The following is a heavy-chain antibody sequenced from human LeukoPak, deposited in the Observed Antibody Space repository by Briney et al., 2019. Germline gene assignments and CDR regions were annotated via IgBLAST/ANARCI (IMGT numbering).Heavy chain of an antibody. Sequence: GGSLRLSCAASGFTFSSYAMSWVRQAPGKGLEWVSAISGSGGSTYYADSVKGRFTISRDNSKNTLYLQMNSLRAEDTAVYYCAKRKGVAAAGPLYYFDYWGQGTLVTVSS. CDR3: AKRKGVAAAGPLYYFDY. J-gene: IGHJ4*02. V-gene: IGHV3-23*01. CDR2: ISGSGGST. CDR1: GFTFSSYA. D-gene: IGHD6-13*01.